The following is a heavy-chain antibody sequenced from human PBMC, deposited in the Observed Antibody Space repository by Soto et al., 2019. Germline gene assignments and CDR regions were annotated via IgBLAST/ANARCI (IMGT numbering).Heavy chain of an antibody. CDR3: THRSGMGGNSWLPGF. CDR2: IYGDDDK. V-gene: IGHV2-5*02. Sequence: QITLKESGPTLVKPTQTLTLTCTFSGFSLTTSKMGVGWIRQPPGKALEWLALIYGDDDKRYNPSLKNRLTISKDTSRNQGVLTMTNMDPVDTATYYCTHRSGMGGNSWLPGFWGQGTLVTVSS. D-gene: IGHD6-13*01. CDR1: GFSLTTSKMG. J-gene: IGHJ4*02.